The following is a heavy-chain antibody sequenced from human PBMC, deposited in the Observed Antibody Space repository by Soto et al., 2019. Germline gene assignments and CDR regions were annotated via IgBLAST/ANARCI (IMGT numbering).Heavy chain of an antibody. CDR2: IYYSGST. V-gene: IGHV4-39*01. CDR1: GGSISSSSYY. J-gene: IGHJ6*03. CDR3: ARHRGQEYYYYYMDV. Sequence: SETLSLTCTVSGGSISSSSYYWGWIRQPPGKGLEWIGSIYYSGSTYYNPSLKSRVTISVDTSKNQFSLKLSSVTAADTAVYYCARHRGQEYYYYYMDVWGKGTTVTVSS.